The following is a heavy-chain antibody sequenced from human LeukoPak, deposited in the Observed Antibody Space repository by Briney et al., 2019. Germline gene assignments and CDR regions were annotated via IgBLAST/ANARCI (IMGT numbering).Heavy chain of an antibody. CDR1: GYTFTGYY. CDR3: ARDLRGYSSSTDQYWFDP. J-gene: IGHJ5*02. D-gene: IGHD6-6*01. V-gene: IGHV1-2*02. Sequence: ASVKVSCXASGYTFTGYYMHWVRQAPGQGLEWMGWMNPNSGGTNYAQKFQGRVTMTRDTSISTAYMELSRLRSDDTAVYYCARDLRGYSSSTDQYWFDPWGQGTLVTVSS. CDR2: MNPNSGGT.